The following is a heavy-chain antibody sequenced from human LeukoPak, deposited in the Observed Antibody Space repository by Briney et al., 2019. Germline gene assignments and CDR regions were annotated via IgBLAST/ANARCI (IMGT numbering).Heavy chain of an antibody. CDR3: AREGGAASVPADAAFDI. CDR1: GFTFDDYA. CDR2: INWNGINT. D-gene: IGHD3-16*01. J-gene: IGHJ3*02. V-gene: IGHV3-20*04. Sequence: PGRSLRLSCAASGFTFDDYAMHWVRQAPGKGLEWVSGINWNGINTNYADSVKGRFTNSRDNAKNSLYLQMNSLRGEDTALYYCAREGGAASVPADAAFDIWGQGIMVTVSS.